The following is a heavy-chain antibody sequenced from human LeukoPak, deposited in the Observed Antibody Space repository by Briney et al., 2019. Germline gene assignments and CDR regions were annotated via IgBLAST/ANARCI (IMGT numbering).Heavy chain of an antibody. D-gene: IGHD6-6*01. J-gene: IGHJ4*02. CDR3: ATREHHVLRTPGDY. CDR2: ISHTGTT. CDR1: GGSITISDYY. Sequence: PSETLSLTCTVSGGSITISDYYWGWIRLPPGKGLEWIGTISHTGTTYYNPSLRSRVTISVNKSKNQFSLKLSSVTAADTAVYYCATREHHVLRTPGDYWGQGTLVTVSS. V-gene: IGHV4-39*01.